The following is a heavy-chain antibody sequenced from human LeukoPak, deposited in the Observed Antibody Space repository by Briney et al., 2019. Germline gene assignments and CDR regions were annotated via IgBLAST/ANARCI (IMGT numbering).Heavy chain of an antibody. V-gene: IGHV1-2*02. Sequence: ASVKVSCKASGYTFTGYYMHWVRQAPGQGLEWMGWINPNSGGTNYAQKFQGRVTMTRDTSISTAYMELSRLRSGDTAVYYCARSYYYGSGSIYYYYMDVWGEGTTVTVSS. CDR2: INPNSGGT. CDR1: GYTFTGYY. J-gene: IGHJ6*03. CDR3: ARSYYYGSGSIYYYYMDV. D-gene: IGHD3-10*01.